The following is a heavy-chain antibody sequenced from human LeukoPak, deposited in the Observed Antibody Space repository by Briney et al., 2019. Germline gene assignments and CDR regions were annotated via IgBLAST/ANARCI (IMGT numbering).Heavy chain of an antibody. CDR2: IKQDGSEK. J-gene: IGHJ6*03. D-gene: IGHD3-10*01. CDR1: GFTFSSYW. V-gene: IGHV3-7*01. CDR3: ARGIYYYGSGSPPFTTRYYMDV. Sequence: PGGSLRLSCAASGFTFSSYWMSWVRQAPGKGLEWVANIKQDGSEKYYVDSVKGRFTISRGNAKNSLYLQMNSLRAEDTAVYYCARGIYYYGSGSPPFTTRYYMDVWGKGTTVTVSS.